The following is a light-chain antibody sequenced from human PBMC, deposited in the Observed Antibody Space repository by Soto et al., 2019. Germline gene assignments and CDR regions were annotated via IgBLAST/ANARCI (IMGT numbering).Light chain of an antibody. J-gene: IGKJ2*01. CDR3: QHRYSPPYT. CDR2: AAS. V-gene: IGKV1-39*01. CDR1: QSISNY. Sequence: DIQMTQSPSSLSASVGDRVTITCRASQSISNYLNWYQHKPGKAPNLLISAASTLQSGVPSRFSGSGSGTDFTLTISSLQPEDFATYYCQHRYSPPYTFGPGTKRQIK.